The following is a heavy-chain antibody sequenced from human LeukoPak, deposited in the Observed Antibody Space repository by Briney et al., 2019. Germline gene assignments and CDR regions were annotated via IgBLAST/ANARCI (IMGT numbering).Heavy chain of an antibody. CDR3: ARDFLHLGG. Sequence: GGSLRLSCAASGFTFSTYGMHWVRQAPGKGLEWVAVISYDGSNKYYADSVKGRFTISRDNSKNTLYLQMNGLRAEDTAVYYCARDFLHLGGWGQGTMVTVSS. J-gene: IGHJ3*01. D-gene: IGHD3-16*01. V-gene: IGHV3-30*03. CDR1: GFTFSTYG. CDR2: ISYDGSNK.